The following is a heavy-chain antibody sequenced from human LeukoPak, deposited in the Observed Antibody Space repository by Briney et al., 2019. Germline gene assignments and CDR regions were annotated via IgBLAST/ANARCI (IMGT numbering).Heavy chain of an antibody. CDR1: GFTFDDYA. D-gene: IGHD1-26*01. Sequence: GGSLRLSCAASGFTFDDYAMHWVRQAPGKGLEWVSGISWNSGSIGYADSVKGRFTISRDNAKNSLYLQMNSLRAEDTAVYYCARDIHSGSYYDNWGQGTLVTVSS. V-gene: IGHV3-9*01. CDR2: ISWNSGSI. CDR3: ARDIHSGSYYDN. J-gene: IGHJ4*02.